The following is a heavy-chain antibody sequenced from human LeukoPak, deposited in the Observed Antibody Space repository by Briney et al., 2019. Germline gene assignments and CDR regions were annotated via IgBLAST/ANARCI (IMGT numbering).Heavy chain of an antibody. CDR1: GASISSGSNY. Sequence: SETLSLTCSVSGASISSGSNYWGWIRQPPGKTLEWIGSIYSSGSTYYNPSLKSRVTMSVDTSKKQLSLKLSSVTAADTAVYYCARASTGSTFNWFDPWGQGTLVTVSS. D-gene: IGHD2-8*02. CDR2: IYSSGST. V-gene: IGHV4-39*07. J-gene: IGHJ5*02. CDR3: ARASTGSTFNWFDP.